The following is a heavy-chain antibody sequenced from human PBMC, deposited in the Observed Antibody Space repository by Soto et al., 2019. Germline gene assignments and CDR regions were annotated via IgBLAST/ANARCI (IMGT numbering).Heavy chain of an antibody. Sequence: QVQLVESGGGVVQPGRSLRLSCAASGFTFSSYAMHWVRKAPGKGLEWVAVISYDGSNKYYADSVKGRFTISRDNSKNTLYLQMNSLRAEDTAVYYCARVPLVRYWYFDLWGRGTLVTVSS. D-gene: IGHD6-13*01. CDR3: ARVPLVRYWYFDL. V-gene: IGHV3-30-3*01. CDR2: ISYDGSNK. J-gene: IGHJ2*01. CDR1: GFTFSSYA.